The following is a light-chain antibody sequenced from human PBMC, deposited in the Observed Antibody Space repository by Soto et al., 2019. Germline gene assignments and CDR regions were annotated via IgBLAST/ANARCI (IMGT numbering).Light chain of an antibody. J-gene: IGLJ1*01. CDR1: SYNIGAGYD. Sequence: QYVLTQPPSVSGAPGQRVTISCTGSSYNIGAGYDVDWYQQLPGTAPKLLIYGNSNRPSGVPDRFSGSKSGTSASLAITGLQAEDEADYYCQSYDSSLSGYYVFGTGTKLTVL. CDR3: QSYDSSLSGYYV. CDR2: GNS. V-gene: IGLV1-40*01.